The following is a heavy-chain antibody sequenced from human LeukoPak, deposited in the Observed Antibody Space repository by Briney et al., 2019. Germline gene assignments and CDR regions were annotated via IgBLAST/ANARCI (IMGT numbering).Heavy chain of an antibody. CDR3: ARLTSGSYRLAFDY. Sequence: SETLSLTCTVSGGSISSSTYYWGWIRQPPGKGLEWIGSIYYSGSTYYNPSLKSRVTISVDTSKNQFSLKLSSVTAADTAVYYCARLTSGSYRLAFDYWAREPWSPSPQ. CDR2: IYYSGST. V-gene: IGHV4-39*01. CDR1: GGSISSSTYY. D-gene: IGHD1-26*01. J-gene: IGHJ4*02.